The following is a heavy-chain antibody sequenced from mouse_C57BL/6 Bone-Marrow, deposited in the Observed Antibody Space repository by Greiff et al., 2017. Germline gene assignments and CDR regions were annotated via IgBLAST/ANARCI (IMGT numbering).Heavy chain of an antibody. CDR1: GYTFTSYG. Sequence: VQLQESGAELARPGASVKLSCKASGYTFTSYGISWVKQRTGQGLEWIGEIYPRSGNPYYNEKFKGKATLTADKSSSTAYMELRSLTSEDSAVYFCARYGSRYFDYWGQGTTLTVSS. D-gene: IGHD1-1*01. CDR2: IYPRSGNP. CDR3: ARYGSRYFDY. J-gene: IGHJ2*01. V-gene: IGHV1-81*01.